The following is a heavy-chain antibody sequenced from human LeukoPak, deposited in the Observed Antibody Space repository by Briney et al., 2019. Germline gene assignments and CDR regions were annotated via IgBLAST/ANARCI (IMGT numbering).Heavy chain of an antibody. CDR1: GFTFISYG. Sequence: PGGSLRLSCAASGFTFISYGMHWVRQAPGKGLEWVAFLRYDGSNKYYADSVKGRFTISRDNSKNTLYLQMNSLRAEDTAVYYCARGGSGWYHWFDPWGQGTLVTVSS. CDR2: LRYDGSNK. V-gene: IGHV3-30*02. D-gene: IGHD6-19*01. CDR3: ARGGSGWYHWFDP. J-gene: IGHJ5*02.